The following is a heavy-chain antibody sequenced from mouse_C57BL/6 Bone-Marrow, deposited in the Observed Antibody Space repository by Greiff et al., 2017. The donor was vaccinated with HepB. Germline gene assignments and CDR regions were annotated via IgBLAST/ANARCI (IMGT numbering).Heavy chain of an antibody. CDR2: IDPANGNT. J-gene: IGHJ4*01. CDR1: GFNIKDTY. V-gene: IGHV14-3*02. CDR3: ARDYDVGRYAMDY. D-gene: IGHD2-4*01. Sequence: EVQGVESGAELVKPGASVKLSCTASGFNIKDTYMHWVKQRPEQGLEWIGRIDPANGNTKYDPKFQGKATITADTSSNTAYPQLSSLTSEDTAVYYCARDYDVGRYAMDYWGQGTSVTVSS.